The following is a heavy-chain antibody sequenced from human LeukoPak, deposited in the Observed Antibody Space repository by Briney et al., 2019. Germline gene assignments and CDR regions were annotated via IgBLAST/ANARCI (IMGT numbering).Heavy chain of an antibody. CDR3: AKASWDIVVVPAANLDY. V-gene: IGHV3-23*01. CDR1: GFTFSSYA. D-gene: IGHD2-2*01. Sequence: GGSLRLSCAASGFTFSSYAMSWVRQAPGKGLEWVSAISGSGGSTYYADSVKGRFTISRDNSKNTLYLQMNSLRAEDTAVYYCAKASWDIVVVPAANLDYWGQGTLVTVSS. CDR2: ISGSGGST. J-gene: IGHJ4*02.